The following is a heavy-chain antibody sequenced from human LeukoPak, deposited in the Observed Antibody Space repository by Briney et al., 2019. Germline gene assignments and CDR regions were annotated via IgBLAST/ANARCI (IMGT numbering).Heavy chain of an antibody. D-gene: IGHD2-15*01. Sequence: SETLSIICCASGGSICSTYYTGGWLRPPAGEGLELTKSMYYSGSTYYKHSVMSRVTISVDTPNNQLSLKLSSVTAADTAMYYCPRLVDTVYCSCGTFYTSRSWFDGGGEGTLVTVSS. CDR3: PRLVDTVYCSCGTFYTSRSWFDG. V-gene: IGHV4-39*01. CDR1: GGSICSTYYT. CDR2: MYYSGST. J-gene: IGHJ5*02.